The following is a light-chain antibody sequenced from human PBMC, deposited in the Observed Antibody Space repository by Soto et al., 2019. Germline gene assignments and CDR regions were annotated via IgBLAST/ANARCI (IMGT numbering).Light chain of an antibody. J-gene: IGKJ5*01. CDR3: QQYSTYPLP. CDR1: QSGTTW. CDR2: KAS. Sequence: DIQMTQSPSTLSASVGDRVTITCRASQSGTTWLAWYQQKPGKAPKLLIYKASNLASGLPSRFTGSGSVTEFTLTISSLQSDDFATYYCQQYSTYPLPLGQGTRLEIK. V-gene: IGKV1-5*03.